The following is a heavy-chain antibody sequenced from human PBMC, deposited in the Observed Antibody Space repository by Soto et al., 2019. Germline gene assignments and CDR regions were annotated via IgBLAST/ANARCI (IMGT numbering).Heavy chain of an antibody. CDR1: GFTFDDYT. J-gene: IGHJ6*02. D-gene: IGHD2-2*01. V-gene: IGHV3-43*01. Sequence: GRSLRLSCAASGFTFDDYTMHWVRQAPGKGLEWVSLISWDGGSTYYADSVKGRFTISRDNSKNSLYLQMNSLRTEDTALYYCAKDISSFSLYYYGMDVWGQGTTVTVSS. CDR3: AKDISSFSLYYYGMDV. CDR2: ISWDGGST.